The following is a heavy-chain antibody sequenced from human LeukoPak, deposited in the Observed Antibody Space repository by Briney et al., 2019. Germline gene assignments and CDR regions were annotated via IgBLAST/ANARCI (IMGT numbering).Heavy chain of an antibody. J-gene: IGHJ4*02. V-gene: IGHV3-48*03. Sequence: PGGSLRLSCAASGFTFSSYEMNWVRQAPGKGLEWVSYISSSGSTIYYADSVKGRFTISRDNAKNSLYLQMNSLRAEDTAVYYCARVHREMIRFGGAHEYDDYWGQGTLVTVSS. CDR2: ISSSGSTI. CDR3: ARVHREMIRFGGAHEYDDY. CDR1: GFTFSSYE. D-gene: IGHD3-16*01.